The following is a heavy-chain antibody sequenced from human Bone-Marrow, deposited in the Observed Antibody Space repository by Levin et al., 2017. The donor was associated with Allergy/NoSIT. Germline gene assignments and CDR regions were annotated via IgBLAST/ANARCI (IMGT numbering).Heavy chain of an antibody. CDR1: GPSISSGRYY. D-gene: IGHD3-3*01. Sequence: PSETLSLTCTVSGPSISSGRYYWSWIRQHPGERLEWIAYIFSSGTTYYNPSLRSRFTISLDSSKNQFSLRLTSVTAANTAVYYSASITKEDAAFNIGCQGTMVTVSS. CDR2: IFSSGTT. CDR3: ASITKEDAAFNI. V-gene: IGHV4-31*03. J-gene: IGHJ3*02.